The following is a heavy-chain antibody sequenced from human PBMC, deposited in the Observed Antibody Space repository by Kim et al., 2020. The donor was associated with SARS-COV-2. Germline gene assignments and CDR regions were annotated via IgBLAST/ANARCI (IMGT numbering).Heavy chain of an antibody. D-gene: IGHD3-22*01. V-gene: IGHV3-21*01. Sequence: GGSLRHSCAASGFTFSSYSMNWVRQAPGKGLEWVSSIRSSSSYIYYADSVKGRFTISRDNAKNSLYLQMNSLRAEDTAVYYCARPYYYDTSGYYLGYYGMDVWGQGTTVTVSS. CDR1: GFTFSSYS. CDR2: IRSSSSYI. J-gene: IGHJ6*02. CDR3: ARPYYYDTSGYYLGYYGMDV.